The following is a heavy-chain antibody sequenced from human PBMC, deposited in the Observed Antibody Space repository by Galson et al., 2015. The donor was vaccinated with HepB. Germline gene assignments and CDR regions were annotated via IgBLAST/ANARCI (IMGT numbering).Heavy chain of an antibody. CDR1: GYTFTSYY. J-gene: IGHJ4*02. CDR3: ARDLVIVVVPAAILRGGGCDY. Sequence: SVKVSCKASGYTFTSYYMHWVRQAPGQGLEWMGIINPSGGSTSYAQKFQGRVTMTRDTSTSTVYMELSSLRSEDTAVYYCARDLVIVVVPAAILRGGGCDYWGQGTLVTVSS. CDR2: INPSGGST. D-gene: IGHD2-2*02. V-gene: IGHV1-46*01.